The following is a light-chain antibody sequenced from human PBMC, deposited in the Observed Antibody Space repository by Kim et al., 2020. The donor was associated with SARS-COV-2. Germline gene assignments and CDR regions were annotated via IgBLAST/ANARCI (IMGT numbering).Light chain of an antibody. CDR3: QQYNGYSWT. CDR2: DAS. Sequence: DSVGERVTSTCRASQTINTWLACYQQEPGKAPKLLIHDASILQGGVPSRFSGSGSGTQFSLTISSLQPDDSATYYCQQYNGYSWTFGQGTKVDIK. J-gene: IGKJ1*01. CDR1: QTINTW. V-gene: IGKV1-5*01.